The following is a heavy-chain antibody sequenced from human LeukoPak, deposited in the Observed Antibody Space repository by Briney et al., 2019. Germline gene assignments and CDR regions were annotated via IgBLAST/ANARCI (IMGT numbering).Heavy chain of an antibody. CDR3: AERGVVIRVILVGFHKEAYYFDS. CDR1: GITLSNYG. D-gene: IGHD3-22*01. Sequence: GGSLRLSCAVSGITLSNYGMTWVRQAPGKGLEWVAGLSGSGGNTNYADSVKGRFTISRDNAKNTLYLQMNSLRAEDTAVYFCAERGVVIRVILVGFHKEAYYFDSWGQGVLVTVSS. J-gene: IGHJ4*02. V-gene: IGHV3-23*01. CDR2: LSGSGGNT.